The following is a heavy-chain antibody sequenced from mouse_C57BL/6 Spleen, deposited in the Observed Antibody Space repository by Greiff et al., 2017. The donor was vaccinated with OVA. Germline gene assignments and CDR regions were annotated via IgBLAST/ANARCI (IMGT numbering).Heavy chain of an antibody. V-gene: IGHV5-4*01. CDR1: GFTFSSYA. Sequence: EVQGVESGGGLVKPGGSLKLSCAASGFTFSSYAMSWVRQTPEKRLEWVATISDGGSYTYYPDNVEGRFTISRDNAKNNLYLQMSHLKSEDTAMYYCARDPGLDYFDYWGQGTTLTVSS. D-gene: IGHD2-10*02. CDR3: ARDPGLDYFDY. J-gene: IGHJ2*01. CDR2: ISDGGSYT.